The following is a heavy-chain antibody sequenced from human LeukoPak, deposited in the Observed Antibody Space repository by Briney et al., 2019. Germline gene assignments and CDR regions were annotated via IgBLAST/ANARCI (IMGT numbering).Heavy chain of an antibody. Sequence: ASVKVSCKASGYTFTHFGINWVRQAPGQGLEWMGWISAYNGNTNYAQKFQGRVTLTTVASTTTAYMDLRSLRSDDTAVYYCARARITMIVVAPDYWGQGTLVTVSS. V-gene: IGHV1-18*01. CDR3: ARARITMIVVAPDY. J-gene: IGHJ4*02. CDR1: GYTFTHFG. CDR2: ISAYNGNT. D-gene: IGHD3-22*01.